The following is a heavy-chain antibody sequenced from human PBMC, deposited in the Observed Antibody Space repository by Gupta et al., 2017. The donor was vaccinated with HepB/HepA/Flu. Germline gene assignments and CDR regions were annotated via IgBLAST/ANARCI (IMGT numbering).Heavy chain of an antibody. CDR2: ISLSSKTI. D-gene: IGHD2-8*01. J-gene: IGHJ4*02. CDR1: GFTFSSYA. Sequence: EVQLVESGGGLIQPGGSLRLSCAASGFTFSSYAMNWVRQAPGKGLEWISYISLSSKTIVYADSVKGRFTVSRDNAKNSLYLEMNSLRDEDTAVYFCTRDGRGSCTNGVCYNPLNDNWGQGTLVAVS. CDR3: TRDGRGSCTNGVCYNPLNDN. V-gene: IGHV3-48*02.